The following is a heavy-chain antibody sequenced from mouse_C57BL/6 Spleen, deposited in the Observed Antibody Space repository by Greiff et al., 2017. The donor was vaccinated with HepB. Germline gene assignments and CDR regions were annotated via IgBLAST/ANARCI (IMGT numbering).Heavy chain of an antibody. CDR3: ARATVVAFDWYFDV. CDR2: MNPNNGGT. Sequence: EVQLQQSGPELVKPGASVKISCKASGYTFTDYYMNWVKQSHGKSLEWIGAMNPNNGGTSYNQKFKGKATLTVDKSSSTAYMELRSLTSEDSAVYYCARATVVAFDWYFDVWGTGTTVTVSS. J-gene: IGHJ1*03. CDR1: GYTFTDYY. D-gene: IGHD1-1*01. V-gene: IGHV1-26*01.